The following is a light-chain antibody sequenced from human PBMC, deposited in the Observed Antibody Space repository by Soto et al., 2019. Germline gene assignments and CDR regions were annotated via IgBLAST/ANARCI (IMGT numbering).Light chain of an antibody. CDR2: DGS. Sequence: QSALTQPASVSGSPGQSITISCTGTSSGVGSYNLVSWYQQHPGKAPKLMVYDGSKRLSGLSNRFSDSNAGNTAPLTSSGLRTEDEADYYCWSFVGSSTVVFGGGTQLTVL. CDR1: SSGVGSYNL. CDR3: WSFVGSSTVV. V-gene: IGLV2-23*01. J-gene: IGLJ2*01.